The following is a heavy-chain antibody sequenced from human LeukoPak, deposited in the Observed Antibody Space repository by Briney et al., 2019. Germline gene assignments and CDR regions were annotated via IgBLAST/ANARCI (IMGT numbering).Heavy chain of an antibody. CDR3: ARAPLRVGARLDAFDI. CDR1: GGSFSGYY. Sequence: PSETLSLTCAVYGGSFSGYYWSWIHQPPGKGLEWIGEINHSGSTNYNPSLKSRVTISVDTSKNQFSLKLSSVTAADTAVYYCARAPLRVGARLDAFDIWGQGTMVTVSS. J-gene: IGHJ3*02. D-gene: IGHD1-26*01. V-gene: IGHV4-34*01. CDR2: INHSGST.